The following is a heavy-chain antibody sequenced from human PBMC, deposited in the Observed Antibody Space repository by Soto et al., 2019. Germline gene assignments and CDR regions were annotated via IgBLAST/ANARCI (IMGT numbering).Heavy chain of an antibody. CDR1: GYSFTSYW. Sequence: GESLKISCKGSGYSFTSYWIGWVRQMPGKGLGWMGIIYPGDSDTRYSPSFQGQVTISADKSISTAYLQWSSLKASDTAMYYCARPILSSSWTGRPPRYYYGMDVWGQGTTVTVSS. D-gene: IGHD6-13*01. CDR3: ARPILSSSWTGRPPRYYYGMDV. CDR2: IYPGDSDT. V-gene: IGHV5-51*01. J-gene: IGHJ6*02.